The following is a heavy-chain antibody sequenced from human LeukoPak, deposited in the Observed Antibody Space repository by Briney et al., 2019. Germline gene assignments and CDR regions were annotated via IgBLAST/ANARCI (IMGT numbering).Heavy chain of an antibody. CDR2: IWYDGSNN. CDR1: GFTFSSYG. V-gene: IGHV3-30*02. Sequence: GGSLRLSCAASGFTFSSYGMHWVRQAPGKRLEWVAVIWYDGSNNYYADSVKGRFTISRDNSKNTLYLQMNSLRAEDTAVYYCAKEAHDYGDTSDAFDIWGQGTMVTVSS. CDR3: AKEAHDYGDTSDAFDI. J-gene: IGHJ3*02. D-gene: IGHD4-17*01.